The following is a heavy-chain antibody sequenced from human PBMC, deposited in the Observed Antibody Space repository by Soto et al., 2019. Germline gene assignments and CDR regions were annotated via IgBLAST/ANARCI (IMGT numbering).Heavy chain of an antibody. CDR2: ISAYNGNT. D-gene: IGHD4-17*01. V-gene: IGHV1-18*01. CDR3: ARMTTVTAFWSVPDKYQTGNYYYYYMDV. Sequence: ASVKVSCKASGYTFTSYGISWVRQAPGQGLEWMGWISAYNGNTNYAQKLQGRVTMTTATSTRTAYMELRSLRSDDTAVYYCARMTTVTAFWSVPDKYQTGNYYYYYMDVWGKGTTVTVSS. J-gene: IGHJ6*03. CDR1: GYTFTSYG.